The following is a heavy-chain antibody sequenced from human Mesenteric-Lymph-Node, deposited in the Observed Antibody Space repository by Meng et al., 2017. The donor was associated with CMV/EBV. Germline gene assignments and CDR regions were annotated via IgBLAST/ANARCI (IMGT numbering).Heavy chain of an antibody. Sequence: GESLKISCAASGFTVSSNYMSWVRQAPGKGLEWVSVIYSGGSTYYADSVEGRFTISRDNSKNTLYLQMNSLRAEDTAVYYCARATGSSWFNYYYYGMDVWGQGTTVTVSS. J-gene: IGHJ6*02. D-gene: IGHD6-13*01. CDR3: ARATGSSWFNYYYYGMDV. V-gene: IGHV3-53*01. CDR2: IYSGGST. CDR1: GFTVSSNY.